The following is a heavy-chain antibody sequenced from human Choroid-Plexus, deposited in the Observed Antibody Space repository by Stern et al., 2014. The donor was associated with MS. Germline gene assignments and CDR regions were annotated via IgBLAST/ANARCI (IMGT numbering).Heavy chain of an antibody. Sequence: VQLVQSGGGVDQPGTPLRLSCVASGFTLGSCAMHWVRQAPGKGLEWVAGVSYDGSNKYYADSVKGRFTISRDNSQNTLYMQMSSLRPEDTAVYYCAKDRQYLTYFFDHWGQGSLVTVSS. CDR2: VSYDGSNK. CDR1: GFTLGSCA. D-gene: IGHD2/OR15-2a*01. CDR3: AKDRQYLTYFFDH. V-gene: IGHV3-30*18. J-gene: IGHJ5*02.